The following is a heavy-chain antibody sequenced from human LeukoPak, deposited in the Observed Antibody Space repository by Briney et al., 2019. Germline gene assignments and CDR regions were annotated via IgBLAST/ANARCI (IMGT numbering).Heavy chain of an antibody. D-gene: IGHD2-2*02. J-gene: IGHJ5*02. CDR1: GGSISSGDYY. Sequence: SETLSLTCTVSGGSISSGDYYWSWIRQPPGKGLEWIGYIYYSGSTYYNPSFKSRVTISVDTSKNQFSLKLSSVTAADTAVYYCARGGSASIVVVPAAISFDPWGQGTLVTVSS. CDR3: ARGGSASIVVVPAAISFDP. CDR2: IYYSGST. V-gene: IGHV4-30-4*08.